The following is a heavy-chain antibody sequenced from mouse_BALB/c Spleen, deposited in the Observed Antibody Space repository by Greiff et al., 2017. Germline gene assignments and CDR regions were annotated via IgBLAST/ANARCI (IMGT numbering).Heavy chain of an antibody. V-gene: IGHV1-61*01. J-gene: IGHJ2*01. D-gene: IGHD4-1*01. CDR1: GYSFTSYW. Sequence: QVQLQQPGAELVRPGASVKLSCKASGYSFTSYWMNWVKQRPGQGLEWIGMIHPSDIETRLNQKFKDKATLTVDKSSSTAYMQLSSPTSEDSAVYYCARWGWDVSYFDYWGQGTTLTVSS. CDR3: ARWGWDVSYFDY. CDR2: IHPSDIET.